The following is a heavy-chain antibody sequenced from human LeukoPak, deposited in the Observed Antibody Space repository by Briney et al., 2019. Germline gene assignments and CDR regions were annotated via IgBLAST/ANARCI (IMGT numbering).Heavy chain of an antibody. D-gene: IGHD4-17*01. V-gene: IGHV3-21*01. J-gene: IGHJ4*02. CDR1: GFTFSSYS. Sequence: PGGSLRLSCAASGFTFSSYSMNWVRQAPGKGLEWVSSISSSSSHIYYADSVKGRFTISRDNAKNTLYLQMNSLRVEDTAVYYCARDDPTVTTGPPVGSWGQGTLVTVSS. CDR3: ARDDPTVTTGPPVGS. CDR2: ISSSSSHI.